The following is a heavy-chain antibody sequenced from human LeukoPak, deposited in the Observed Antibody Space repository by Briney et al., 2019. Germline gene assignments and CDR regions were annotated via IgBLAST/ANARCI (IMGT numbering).Heavy chain of an antibody. J-gene: IGHJ6*02. CDR1: GGTFSSYA. V-gene: IGHV1-69*04. CDR2: IIPILGIA. CDR3: ARVQYSSSYLYYYYYGMDV. Sequence: ASVKVSCKASGGTFSSYAISWVRQAPGQGLEWMGRIIPILGIANYAQKFQGRVTITADKSTSTAYMELSSLRSEDTAVYYCARVQYSSSYLYYYYYGMDVWGQGTTVTVSS. D-gene: IGHD6-13*01.